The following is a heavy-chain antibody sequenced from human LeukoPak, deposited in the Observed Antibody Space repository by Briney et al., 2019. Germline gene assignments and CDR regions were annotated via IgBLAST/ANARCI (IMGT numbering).Heavy chain of an antibody. CDR2: IRDSGEA. CDR3: ARDRAANQDWVEFDP. J-gene: IGHJ5*02. CDR1: GFIFSSYG. D-gene: IGHD3/OR15-3a*01. Sequence: GRSLRLSSAASGFIFSSYGMHWVRQAPGKGLEWVGLIRDSGEAFYADFARGRFAISRDESENTLYLQMNSLRVEDTAVYFCARDRAANQDWVEFDPWGQGTPVIVSS. V-gene: IGHV3-30*19.